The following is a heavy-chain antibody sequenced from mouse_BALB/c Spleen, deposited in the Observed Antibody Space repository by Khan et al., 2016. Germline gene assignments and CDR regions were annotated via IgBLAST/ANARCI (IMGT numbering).Heavy chain of an antibody. CDR3: ARPENVNDVLAY. D-gene: IGHD2-12*01. Sequence: EVKLMESGGGLVQPGGSLKLSCAASGFAFSRYWMSWVRQAPGKGLEWIGEINPDSSTIDYTPSLKDKFIISRDNAKNQLYLQMSNVSTEDTALXNCARPENVNDVLAYWGQRTLATVSA. J-gene: IGHJ3*01. CDR2: INPDSSTI. V-gene: IGHV4-1*02. CDR1: GFAFSRYW.